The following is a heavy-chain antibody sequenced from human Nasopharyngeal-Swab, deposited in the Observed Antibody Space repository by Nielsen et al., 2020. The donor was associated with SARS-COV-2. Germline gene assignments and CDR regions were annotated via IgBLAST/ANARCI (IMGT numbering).Heavy chain of an antibody. J-gene: IGHJ3*01. V-gene: IGHV3-74*01. D-gene: IGHD2-2*01. CDR1: GFTFSSYW. CDR3: VRGPSSGYANDAFGV. CDR2: INTDGTST. Sequence: GESLKISCAASGFTFSSYWMHWVRQAPGKGLVWVSRINTDGTSTSYADSVKGRLTIARDNAKNTLYMQMNSLGDEDTAVYYCVRGPSSGYANDAFGVWGQGTMVTVSS.